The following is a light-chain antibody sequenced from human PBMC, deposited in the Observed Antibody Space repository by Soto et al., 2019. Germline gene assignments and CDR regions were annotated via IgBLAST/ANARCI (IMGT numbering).Light chain of an antibody. J-gene: IGLJ3*02. V-gene: IGLV2-14*01. Sequence: QSVLPQPASVSGSPGQSITISCTGTSSDVGGYDYVSWYQQHPGKAPKVVIYEVRARPSGVSNRFSGSKSGNTASLTISGLQSEDEADYYCSAYTSGSTRVVFGGGTKLT. CDR3: SAYTSGSTRVV. CDR2: EVR. CDR1: SSDVGGYDY.